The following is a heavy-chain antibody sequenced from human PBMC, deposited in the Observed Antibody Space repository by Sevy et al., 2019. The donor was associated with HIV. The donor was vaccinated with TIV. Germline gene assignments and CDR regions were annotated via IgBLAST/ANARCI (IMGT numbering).Heavy chain of an antibody. J-gene: IGHJ4*02. Sequence: GGSLRLSCAASGFTFSSYGMHWVRQAPGKGLEWVAVISYDGSNKYYADSVKGRFTISRDNSKNTLYLQMNSLGAEDTAVYYCAKGEGDYYDSSGPLDYWGQGTLVTVSS. D-gene: IGHD3-22*01. CDR3: AKGEGDYYDSSGPLDY. CDR2: ISYDGSNK. CDR1: GFTFSSYG. V-gene: IGHV3-30*18.